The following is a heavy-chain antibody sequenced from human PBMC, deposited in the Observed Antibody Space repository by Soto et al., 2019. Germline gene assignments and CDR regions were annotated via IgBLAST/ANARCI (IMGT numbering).Heavy chain of an antibody. D-gene: IGHD2-2*01. CDR1: VGFVDSGCYY. Sequence: SETLSLTCTVSVGFVDSGCYYWTWIRQPPGKGLEWIGYIYHSGSTYYNPSLKSRVTISVDRSKNQFSLKTEDTALYYCAKAGCSDTNCHFWALERWGQGTLVPVSS. J-gene: IGHJ4*02. CDR3: AKAGCSDTNCHFWALER. CDR2: IYHSGST. V-gene: IGHV4-30-2*02.